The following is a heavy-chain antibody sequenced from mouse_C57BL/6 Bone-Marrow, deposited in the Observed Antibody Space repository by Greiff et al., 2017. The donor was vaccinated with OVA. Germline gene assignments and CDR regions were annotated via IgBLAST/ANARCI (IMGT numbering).Heavy chain of an antibody. J-gene: IGHJ2*01. V-gene: IGHV1-42*01. Sequence: VQLQQSGPELVKPGASVKISCKASGYSFTGYYMNWVKQSPEKSLEWIGEINPSTGGTTYNQKFKAKATLTVDKSSSTAYMQLKSLTSEDSAVYYCARGYGSSSFDYWGQGTTLTVSS. CDR2: INPSTGGT. CDR1: GYSFTGYY. CDR3: ARGYGSSSFDY. D-gene: IGHD1-1*01.